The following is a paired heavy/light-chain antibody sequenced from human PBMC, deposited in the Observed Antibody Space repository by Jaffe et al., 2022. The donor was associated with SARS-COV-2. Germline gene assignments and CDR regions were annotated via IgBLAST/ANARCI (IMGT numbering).Heavy chain of an antibody. CDR3: ARDREDYMAPRDGFDP. V-gene: IGHV3-33*01. J-gene: IGHJ5*02. CDR2: IWSDGANK. D-gene: IGHD3-10*01. CDR1: GFTFSSYA. Sequence: QVQLVESGGGVVQSGRSLRLSCAASGFTFSSYALHWVRQAPGKGLEWVAVIWSDGANKYYAESVEGRFTISRDNAKNSLYLQMNSLRVEDTAVYYCARDREDYMAPRDGFDPWGQGTLVTVSS.
Light chain of an antibody. CDR2: DAS. Sequence: AIQMTQSPSSLSASVGDRVTITCRASQGIRSDLGWYQQKPGKAPRLLIYDASKLQKGVPSRFSGSGSGTEFTLSISSLQPEDFASYYCLQDHRYPWTFGQGTKVDI. J-gene: IGKJ1*01. CDR3: LQDHRYPWT. V-gene: IGKV1-6*02. CDR1: QGIRSD.